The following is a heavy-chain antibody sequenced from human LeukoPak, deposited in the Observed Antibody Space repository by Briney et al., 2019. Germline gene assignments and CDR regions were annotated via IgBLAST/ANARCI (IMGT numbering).Heavy chain of an antibody. J-gene: IGHJ5*02. V-gene: IGHV4-59*01. CDR3: ARALTIFNWFDP. Sequence: PSETLSLTCTVSGGSISSYYWSWIRQPPGKGLEWIGYIYYSGSTNYNPSLKSRVTISVDTSKNQFSLKLSSVTAADTAVYYCARALTIFNWFDPWGQGTLVTVSS. CDR1: GGSISSYY. D-gene: IGHD3-3*01. CDR2: IYYSGST.